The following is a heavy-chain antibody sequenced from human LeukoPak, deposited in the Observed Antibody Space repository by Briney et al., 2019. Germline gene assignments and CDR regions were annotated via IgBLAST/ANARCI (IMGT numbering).Heavy chain of an antibody. D-gene: IGHD2-2*01. V-gene: IGHV4-4*09. CDR3: ATSYAGHDY. CDR2: IYTSGST. J-gene: IGHJ4*02. Sequence: SETLSLTCTVSGGSISSYYWSWIRQPPGKGLEWIGYIYTSGSTNYNPSLKSRVTISVDTSKNQFSLKLSSVTAADTAVYYCATSYAGHDYRGQGTLVTVSS. CDR1: GGSISSYY.